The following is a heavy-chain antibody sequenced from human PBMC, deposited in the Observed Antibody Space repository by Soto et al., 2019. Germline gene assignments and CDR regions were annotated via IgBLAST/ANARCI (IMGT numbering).Heavy chain of an antibody. D-gene: IGHD3-10*01. CDR2: ISRSGTT. V-gene: IGHV4-34*01. J-gene: IGHJ5*02. CDR3: ATSLWFGTQVEL. CDR1: GGYFNDNY. Sequence: QVQLQQWGAGLLKPSETLSLSCAVYGGYFNDNYYTWFRQPPGKGLEWIGEISRSGTTKYIPSLTSCASISFDTSETQVSLKVTSVTAADTAVYYCATSLWFGTQVELWGQGALVTVSS.